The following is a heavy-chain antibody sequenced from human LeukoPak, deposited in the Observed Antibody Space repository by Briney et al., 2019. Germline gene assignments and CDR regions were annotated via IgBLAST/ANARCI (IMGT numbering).Heavy chain of an antibody. D-gene: IGHD3-10*01. CDR2: IYYVGNT. V-gene: IGHV4-39*07. CDR1: GGSISSTSYY. Sequence: SETLSLTCTVSGGSISSTSYYWAWIRQPPGKGLEWIGNIYYVGNTYYNPSLKSRVTMSIDTSKNEFSLKLISVTAADTAVYYCGRGRGFDVFDIWGQGTMVTVSS. J-gene: IGHJ3*02. CDR3: GRGRGFDVFDI.